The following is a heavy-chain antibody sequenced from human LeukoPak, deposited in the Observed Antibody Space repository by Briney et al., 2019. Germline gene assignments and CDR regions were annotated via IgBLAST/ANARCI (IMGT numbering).Heavy chain of an antibody. J-gene: IGHJ3*02. Sequence: SETLSLTCAVYGGSFSGYYWNWIRQTPGKGLEWIGYIYYSGSTDYNPSLKSRVTMSVDTSKNQFSLKLNSVTAADTAVYYCARGGARGSSAFDIWGQGTMVTVSA. V-gene: IGHV4-59*01. CDR2: IYYSGST. CDR3: ARGGARGSSAFDI. CDR1: GGSFSGYY. D-gene: IGHD3-10*01.